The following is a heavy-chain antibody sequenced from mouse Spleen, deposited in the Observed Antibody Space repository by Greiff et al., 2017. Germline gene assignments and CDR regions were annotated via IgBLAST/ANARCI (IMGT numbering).Heavy chain of an antibody. CDR2: ISSGGGNT. D-gene: IGHD6-1*01. CDR3: ARRQPYWYFDV. J-gene: IGHJ1*01. Sequence: EVKLVESGGGLVKLGGSLKLSCAASGFTFSSYAMSWVRQTPEKRLEWVATISSGGGNTYYPDSVKGRFTISRDNAKNTLYLQMSSLKSEDTAMYYCARRQPYWYFDVWGAGTTVTVSS. V-gene: IGHV5-9*04. CDR1: GFTFSSYA.